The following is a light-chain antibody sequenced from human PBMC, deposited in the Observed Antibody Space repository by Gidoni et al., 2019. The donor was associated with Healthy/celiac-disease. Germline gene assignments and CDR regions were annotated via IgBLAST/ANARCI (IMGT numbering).Light chain of an antibody. CDR3: QSYDSSLSGSVV. Sequence: QSVLTQPPSVSGAPGQRVTSSCTGSSSNIGAGYDVHWYQQLPGTAPKVLIYGNSNRPSGVPDRFSGSQSGTSASLAITGLQAEDEADYYCQSYDSSLSGSVVFGGGTKLTVL. J-gene: IGLJ2*01. CDR2: GNS. CDR1: SSNIGAGYD. V-gene: IGLV1-40*01.